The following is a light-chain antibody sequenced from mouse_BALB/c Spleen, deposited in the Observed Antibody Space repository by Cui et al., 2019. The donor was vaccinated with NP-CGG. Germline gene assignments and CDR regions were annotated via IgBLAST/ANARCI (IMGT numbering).Light chain of an antibody. CDR2: GTN. V-gene: IGLV1*01. CDR1: SGAITTNNF. J-gene: IGLJ1*01. Sequence: QAVVTQASALTTSPGETVTLICRSSSGAITTNNFANWVQEKPDHLFTGLIGGTNNRAPGVPARFSGSLIGDKAALTITGAQTEDEAIYFCALWYSNHWVFGGGTKLTVL. CDR3: ALWYSNHWV.